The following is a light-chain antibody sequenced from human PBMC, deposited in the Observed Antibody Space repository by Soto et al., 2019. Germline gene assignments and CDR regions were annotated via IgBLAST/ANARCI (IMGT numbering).Light chain of an antibody. V-gene: IGKV4-1*01. CDR1: QSVLYSSNNKNY. CDR3: QQYYSTPPYT. J-gene: IGKJ2*01. CDR2: WAS. Sequence: DIMMTQSPDSLAVSLGERATINCKSSQSVLYSSNNKNYLAWYQQKPGQPPKLLIYWASTRESGVPDRFSGSGSGTDFTLTISSLQAEDVAVYYCQQYYSTPPYTYGQGTKQEIK.